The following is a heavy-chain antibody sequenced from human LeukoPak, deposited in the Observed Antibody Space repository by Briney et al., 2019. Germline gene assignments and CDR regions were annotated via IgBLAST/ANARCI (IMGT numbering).Heavy chain of an antibody. CDR1: GYTFSRYG. D-gene: IGHD6-13*01. CDR2: ISAYNGNT. Sequence: ASVMVSCKASGYTFSRYGISWVRQAPGQGLEWMGWISAYNGNTNYAQKLQGRVTMTTDTSTSTAYMELRSLRSDDTAVYYCARRAAAEYNFDYWGQGTLVTVSS. CDR3: ARRAAAEYNFDY. J-gene: IGHJ4*02. V-gene: IGHV1-18*01.